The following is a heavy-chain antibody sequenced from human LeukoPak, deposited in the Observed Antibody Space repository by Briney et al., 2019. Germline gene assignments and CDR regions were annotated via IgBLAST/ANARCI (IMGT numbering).Heavy chain of an antibody. CDR3: ARVEGGSYTFDY. V-gene: IGHV3-21*01. D-gene: IGHD1-26*01. CDR1: GFTFSSYS. Sequence: PGGSLRLSCAASGFTFSSYSMNWVRQAPGKGLEWVSSICSSSSYIYYADSVKGRFTISRDNAKNSLYLQMNSLRAEDTAVYYCARVEGGSYTFDYWGQGTLVTVSS. J-gene: IGHJ4*02. CDR2: ICSSSSYI.